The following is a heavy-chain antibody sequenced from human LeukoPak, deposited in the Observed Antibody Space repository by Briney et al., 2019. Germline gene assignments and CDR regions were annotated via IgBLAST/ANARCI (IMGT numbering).Heavy chain of an antibody. V-gene: IGHV1-69*13. CDR1: GYTFTSYT. J-gene: IGHJ5*02. CDR2: IIPIVGTA. D-gene: IGHD3-22*01. Sequence: SVKVSCKASGYTFTSYTMHWVRQAPGQGLEWMGGIIPIVGTANYAQKFQGRVTITADESTSTAYMELSSLRSEDTAVYYCARVYKGDYYDSSGYYPSNWFDPWGQGTLVTVSS. CDR3: ARVYKGDYYDSSGYYPSNWFDP.